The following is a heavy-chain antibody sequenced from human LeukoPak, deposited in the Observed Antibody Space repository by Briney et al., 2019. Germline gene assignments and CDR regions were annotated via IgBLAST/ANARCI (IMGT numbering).Heavy chain of an antibody. V-gene: IGHV3-9*01. CDR2: ISWNSGRI. CDR3: ARDKVGSTVVVPAFDY. CDR1: GFTFGNYA. D-gene: IGHD2-2*01. Sequence: GGSLRLSCAASGFTFGNYAMHWVRHVPGKGLEWVAGISWNSGRIGYADSVKGRFTISRDNAKNSLYLQMSSLRAEDTAVYYCARDKVGSTVVVPAFDYWGQGTLVTVSS. J-gene: IGHJ4*02.